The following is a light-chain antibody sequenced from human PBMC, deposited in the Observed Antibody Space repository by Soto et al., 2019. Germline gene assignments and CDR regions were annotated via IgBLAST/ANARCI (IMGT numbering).Light chain of an antibody. Sequence: QSVLTQPPSVSGSPGQSVAISCTGTSSDIGANNRVSWYQQPPGTAPKLMIYDVNNRPSGVPDRFSGSKSGNTASLTISGLQADDEADYYCSSFTSSNTYVFGTGTKVTVL. J-gene: IGLJ1*01. CDR1: SSDIGANNR. CDR2: DVN. V-gene: IGLV2-18*02. CDR3: SSFTSSNTYV.